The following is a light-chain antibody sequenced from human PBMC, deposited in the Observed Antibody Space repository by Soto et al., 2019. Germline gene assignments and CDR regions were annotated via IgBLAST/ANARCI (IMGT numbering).Light chain of an antibody. CDR1: QSVGKY. V-gene: IGKV3-20*01. J-gene: IGKJ1*01. CDR3: QQYGSSPPWT. CDR2: GAS. Sequence: EIVMTQSPATLSLSPGERVTLSCRASQSVGKYLVWYQQKPGQAPRLLIYGASSRATGIPDRFSGSGSGTDFTLTISRLEPEDFAVYYCQQYGSSPPWTFGQGTKVDIK.